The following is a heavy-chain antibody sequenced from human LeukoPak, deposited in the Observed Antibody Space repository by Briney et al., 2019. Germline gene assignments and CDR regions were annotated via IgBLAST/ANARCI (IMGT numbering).Heavy chain of an antibody. CDR2: INPNSGGT. Sequence: ASVKVSCKASGYTFTGYYMHWVRQAPGQGLEWMGWINPNSGGTNYAQKFQGRVTMTRDTSISTAYMELSRLRSDDTAVYYCASGGYCSSTSCYPPGYWGQGTLVTVSS. J-gene: IGHJ4*02. V-gene: IGHV1-2*02. CDR3: ASGGYCSSTSCYPPGY. CDR1: GYTFTGYY. D-gene: IGHD2-2*01.